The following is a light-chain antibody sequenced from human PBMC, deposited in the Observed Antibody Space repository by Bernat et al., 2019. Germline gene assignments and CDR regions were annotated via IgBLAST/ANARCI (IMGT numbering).Light chain of an antibody. CDR3: LQGIEVPHT. Sequence: PASISCRSSQSLLHSNGNTYLYWYLQKPGQSPHLLIYGGVNRASGVPDRFSGSGSGTDFNLKISKVEAEDVGVYYCLQGIEVPHTVGGGTKVEIK. J-gene: IGKJ4*01. CDR1: QSLLHSNGNTY. CDR2: GGV. V-gene: IGKV2-40*01.